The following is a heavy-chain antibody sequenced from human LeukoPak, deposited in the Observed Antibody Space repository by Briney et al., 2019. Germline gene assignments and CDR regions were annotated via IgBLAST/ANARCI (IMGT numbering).Heavy chain of an antibody. J-gene: IGHJ4*02. CDR1: GFTFADYY. V-gene: IGHV3-23*01. CDR3: AKGLGSGVRGTFDY. Sequence: GGSRTPSCAASGFTFADYYMSWIRQAPAKGMDWVSAISGSGGSTYYADSVEGRFTISRDNSNNTLYLQMNSLRADDPAGYYFAKGLGSGVRGTFDYWGQGTLVPVSS. D-gene: IGHD3-10*01. CDR2: ISGSGGST.